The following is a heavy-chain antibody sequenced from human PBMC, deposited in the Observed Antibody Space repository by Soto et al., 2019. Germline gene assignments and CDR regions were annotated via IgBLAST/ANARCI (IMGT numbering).Heavy chain of an antibody. D-gene: IGHD6-13*01. CDR3: AKDVGNSWSYYFDF. CDR1: GFTFSSYG. Sequence: QVQLVESGGGVVQPGTSLRLSCATSGFTFSSYGMYWVRQAPGKGLEWVADIWYEGANEYYADSVKGRFTISRDNSKNTLYLQMNSLRAEDTAIYYCAKDVGNSWSYYFDFWGQGTLVTVSS. CDR2: IWYEGANE. J-gene: IGHJ4*02. V-gene: IGHV3-33*06.